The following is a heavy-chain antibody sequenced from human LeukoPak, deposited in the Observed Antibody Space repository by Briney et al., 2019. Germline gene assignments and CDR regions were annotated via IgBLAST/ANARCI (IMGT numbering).Heavy chain of an antibody. J-gene: IGHJ4*02. D-gene: IGHD6-13*01. CDR1: RFTFSSYA. Sequence: PGGSLRLSCAASRFTFSSYAMRWVRQAPGNGLEWVSAISGSGGSTYYADSVKGRFTISRDNSKNTLYLQMNSPRAEDTAVYFCAKVRESSSWYLDYWGLGTLVTVSS. CDR3: AKVRESSSWYLDY. V-gene: IGHV3-23*01. CDR2: ISGSGGST.